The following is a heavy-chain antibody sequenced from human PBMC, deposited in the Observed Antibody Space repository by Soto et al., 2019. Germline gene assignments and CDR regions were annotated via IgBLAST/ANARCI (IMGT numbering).Heavy chain of an antibody. CDR3: ASLDYGDYYYYGMDV. D-gene: IGHD4-17*01. J-gene: IGHJ6*02. V-gene: IGHV4-31*03. Sequence: PSETLSLTCTVSGGSISSGCYYWSWIRQHPGKGLEWIGYIYYSGSTYYNPSLKRRVTISVDTSKNQFSLKLSSVTAADTAVYYCASLDYGDYYYYGMDVWGQGTTVTVSS. CDR2: IYYSGST. CDR1: GGSISSGCYY.